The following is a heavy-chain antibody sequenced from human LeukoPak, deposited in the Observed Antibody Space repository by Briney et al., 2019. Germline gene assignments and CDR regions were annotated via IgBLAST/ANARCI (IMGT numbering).Heavy chain of an antibody. Sequence: SETLSLTCTVPGGSISSYYWSWIRQPPGKGLEWIGYIYYSGSTNYNPSLKSRVTISVDTSKNQFSLKLSSVTAADTAVYYCASYAFEGLYFDYWGQGTLVTVSS. CDR2: IYYSGST. J-gene: IGHJ4*02. CDR1: GGSISSYY. V-gene: IGHV4-59*01. CDR3: ASYAFEGLYFDY. D-gene: IGHD2-2*01.